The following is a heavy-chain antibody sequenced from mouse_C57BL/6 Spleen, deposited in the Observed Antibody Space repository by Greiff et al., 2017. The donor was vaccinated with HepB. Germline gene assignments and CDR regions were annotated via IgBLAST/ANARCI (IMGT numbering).Heavy chain of an antibody. D-gene: IGHD1-1*01. Sequence: QVHVKQPGAELVRPGSSVKLSCKASGYTFTSYWMHWVKQRPIQGLEWIGNIDPSDSETHYNQKFKDKATLTVDKSSSTAYMQLSSLTSEDSAVYYCARLSTVVATGDYWGQGTTLTVSS. V-gene: IGHV1-52*01. J-gene: IGHJ2*01. CDR3: ARLSTVVATGDY. CDR1: GYTFTSYW. CDR2: IDPSDSET.